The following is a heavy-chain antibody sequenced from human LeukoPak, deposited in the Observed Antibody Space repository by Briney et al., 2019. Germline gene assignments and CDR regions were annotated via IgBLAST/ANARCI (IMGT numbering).Heavy chain of an antibody. CDR1: GYTFTGYY. J-gene: IGHJ4*02. D-gene: IGHD2-2*01. Sequence: ASVKVSCKASGYTFTGYYMHWVRQATGQGLEWMAWINPNSGGTYYAQNFHDRITMTRDTSISTAYMELSRLRSDDTAIYYCARANALYCSSTSCLFDYWGQGTLVTVSS. V-gene: IGHV1-2*02. CDR2: INPNSGGT. CDR3: ARANALYCSSTSCLFDY.